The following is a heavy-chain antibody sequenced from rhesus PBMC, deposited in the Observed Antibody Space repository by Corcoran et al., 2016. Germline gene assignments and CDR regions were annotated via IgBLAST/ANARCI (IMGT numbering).Heavy chain of an antibody. Sequence: EVQLVESGGGLVQPGGSVRVSCAASGFTFSFFGFHWVRQAPGKGLGWVAVISSDGTKKNHADSVKDRFTISRDNSKNILYLQMNNLKLEDTAVYYCTRFDYWGQGVLVTVSS. CDR2: ISSDGTKK. CDR3: TRFDY. J-gene: IGHJ4*01. CDR1: GFTFSFFG. V-gene: IGHV3-54*02.